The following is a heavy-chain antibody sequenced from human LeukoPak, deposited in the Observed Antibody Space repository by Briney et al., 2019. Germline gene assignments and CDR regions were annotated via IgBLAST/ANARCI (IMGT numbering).Heavy chain of an antibody. CDR1: GGSISSYY. CDR3: ASSVASGWYNWFDL. CDR2: IYYSGST. Sequence: SSETLSLTCTVSGGSISSYYWSWLRQPPGKGLEWIGYIYYSGSTNYNPSLKSRVTISVDTSKNQFSLKLSSVTAADTAVYYCASSVASGWYNWFDLWGQGTLVTVSS. D-gene: IGHD6-19*01. J-gene: IGHJ5*02. V-gene: IGHV4-59*01.